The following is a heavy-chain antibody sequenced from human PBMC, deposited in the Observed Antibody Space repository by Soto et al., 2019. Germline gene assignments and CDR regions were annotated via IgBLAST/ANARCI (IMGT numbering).Heavy chain of an antibody. V-gene: IGHV1-46*03. CDR1: GYTFTSYY. CDR2: INPSGGST. Sequence: QVQLVQSGAEVKKPGASVKVSCKASGYTFTSYYVHWVRQAPGQGLEWMGIINPSGGSTSYAQKFQGRVTMTRDTSTSTVYMELSSLRSEDTAVYYCARVRKPSRHSGTAGDAFDIWGQGTMVTVSS. CDR3: ARVRKPSRHSGTAGDAFDI. J-gene: IGHJ3*02. D-gene: IGHD2-21*01.